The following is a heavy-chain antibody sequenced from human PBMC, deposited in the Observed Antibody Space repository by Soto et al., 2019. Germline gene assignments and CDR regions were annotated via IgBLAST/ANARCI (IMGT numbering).Heavy chain of an antibody. CDR2: VHSNGNT. CDR1: GDSISNYY. CDR3: ARDLRATNGSWSPFYY. V-gene: IGHV4-4*08. J-gene: IGHJ4*02. D-gene: IGHD2-8*01. Sequence: PSGTLSLTCTVSGDSISNYYWAWIRQPPGKGLEWIGYVHSNGNTHHNPSLKSRVTISMDTSKNQFSLNLNSVTAADTAVYYCARDLRATNGSWSPFYYWGPGALHTV.